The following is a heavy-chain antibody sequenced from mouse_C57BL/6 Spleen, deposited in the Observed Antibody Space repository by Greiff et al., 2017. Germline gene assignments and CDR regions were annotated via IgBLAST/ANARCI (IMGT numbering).Heavy chain of an antibody. Sequence: EVQGVESGGGLVKPGGSLKLSCAASGFTFSDYGMHWVRQAPEKGLEWVEYISRGSSTIYYADTVKGRFTISRDNAKNTLFLQMTSLRSEDTAMYYCASPHYYGSSFWFACWGQGTLVTVSA. D-gene: IGHD1-1*01. CDR2: ISRGSSTI. CDR1: GFTFSDYG. CDR3: ASPHYYGSSFWFAC. J-gene: IGHJ3*01. V-gene: IGHV5-17*01.